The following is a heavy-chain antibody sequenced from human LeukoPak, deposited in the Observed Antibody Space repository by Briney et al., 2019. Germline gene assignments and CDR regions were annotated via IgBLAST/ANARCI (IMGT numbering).Heavy chain of an antibody. J-gene: IGHJ5*01. CDR2: IYYSGSA. CDR3: ARSRWFDS. V-gene: IGHV4-59*01. Sequence: SETLSLTCTASGGSISSYYWSWIRQPPGKGLEWIGYIYYSGSANYNPSLKSRVTISVDTSKNQFSLKLSSVTAADTAVYYCARSRWFDSWGQGTLVTVSS. CDR1: GGSISSYY.